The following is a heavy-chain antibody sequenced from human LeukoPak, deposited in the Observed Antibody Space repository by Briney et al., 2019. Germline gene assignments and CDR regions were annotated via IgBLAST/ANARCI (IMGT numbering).Heavy chain of an antibody. Sequence: SETLSLTCTVSGGSIKNYYWSWIRQPAGKGLEWIGRIYTRGSTNYNPPLKSRVTMSVDTAKNQVSLKLSSVTAADTAVYYCASGRYCSADICSGGDAFDIWGQGTMVSVSS. CDR2: IYTRGST. CDR3: ASGRYCSADICSGGDAFDI. J-gene: IGHJ3*02. V-gene: IGHV4-4*07. CDR1: GGSIKNYY. D-gene: IGHD2-15*01.